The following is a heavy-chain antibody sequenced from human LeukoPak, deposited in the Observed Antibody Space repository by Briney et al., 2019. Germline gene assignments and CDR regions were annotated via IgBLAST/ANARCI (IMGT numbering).Heavy chain of an antibody. V-gene: IGHV4-59*01. D-gene: IGHD6-13*01. J-gene: IGHJ5*02. Sequence: SETLSLTCTVSGGSISSYYWSWIRQPPGKGLEWIGYIYYSGSTNYNPSLKSRVTISVDTSKNQFSLSLNSVTAADTAVYFCAGGIGYATSPADHLGQGTLVTVSS. CDR2: IYYSGST. CDR1: GGSISSYY. CDR3: AGGIGYATSPADH.